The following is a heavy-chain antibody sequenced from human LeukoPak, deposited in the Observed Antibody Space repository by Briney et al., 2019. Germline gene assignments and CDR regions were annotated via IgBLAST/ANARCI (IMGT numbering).Heavy chain of an antibody. Sequence: PGGSLRLSCAASGFTFSTYEMNWVRQAPGKGLEWVAVISYDGSNKYYADSVKGRFTISRDNSKNTLYLQMNSLRAEDTAVYYCAKDLGGKVDTAMVGYDYWGQGTLVTVSS. J-gene: IGHJ4*02. CDR3: AKDLGGKVDTAMVGYDY. V-gene: IGHV3-30*18. D-gene: IGHD5-18*01. CDR2: ISYDGSNK. CDR1: GFTFSTYE.